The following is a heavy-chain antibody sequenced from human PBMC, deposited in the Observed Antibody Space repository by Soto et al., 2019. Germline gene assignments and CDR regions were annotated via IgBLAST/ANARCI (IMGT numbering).Heavy chain of an antibody. CDR2: INEDGSKK. V-gene: IGHV3-7*03. J-gene: IGHJ6*02. Sequence: GSLRLSCAVSGFTVSAKWMSWVRQAPGKGLEWLANINEDGSKKFYVDSVRGRFSTSRDSTRNSLYLNMDSLRVEDTATYYCVRGTPTPGLDIWGRGTTVTVSS. D-gene: IGHD1-1*01. CDR1: GFTVSAKW. CDR3: VRGTPTPGLDI.